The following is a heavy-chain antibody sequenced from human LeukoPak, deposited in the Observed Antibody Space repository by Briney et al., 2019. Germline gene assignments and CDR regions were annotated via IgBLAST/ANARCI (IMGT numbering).Heavy chain of an antibody. V-gene: IGHV4-31*03. D-gene: IGHD4-17*01. CDR2: IYYSGST. CDR1: GGPISSGGYY. Sequence: PSETLSLTCTVSGGPISSGGYYWSWIRQHPGKGLEWIGYIYYSGSTYYNPSLESRVTISVDTSKNQFSLKLSSVTAADTAVYYCARDWVGDYAIDPWGQGTLVTVSS. J-gene: IGHJ5*02. CDR3: ARDWVGDYAIDP.